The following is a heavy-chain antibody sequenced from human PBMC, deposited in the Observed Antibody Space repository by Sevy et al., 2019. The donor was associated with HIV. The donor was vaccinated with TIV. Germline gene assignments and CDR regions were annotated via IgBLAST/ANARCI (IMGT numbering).Heavy chain of an antibody. J-gene: IGHJ4*02. CDR3: ARDSTTRPRVLDY. CDR2: IYFTGNT. Sequence: GSLRLSCSVSGGSISSYFWTWVQQSPGKGLEWIGNIYFTGNTDYSPSLKSRVTLSLDTSKSQFSLTLKSVTAADTAIYFCARDSTTRPRVLDYWGQGTLVTVSS. D-gene: IGHD1-1*01. V-gene: IGHV4-59*01. CDR1: GGSISSYF.